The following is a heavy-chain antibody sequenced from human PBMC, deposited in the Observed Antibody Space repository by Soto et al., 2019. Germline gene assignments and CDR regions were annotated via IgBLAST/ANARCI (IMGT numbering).Heavy chain of an antibody. V-gene: IGHV4-30-2*01. CDR3: ARLVQLLQGRWFDT. J-gene: IGHJ5*02. CDR1: GGSISSGDYS. CDR2: IYYGGST. D-gene: IGHD2-15*01. Sequence: PSETLSLTCAVSGGSISSGDYSWNWIRQPPGKGLEWIGYIYYGGSTYYNPSLQSRVTMSVDRSRNQFSLKLNSVTAADTAVYYCARLVQLLQGRWFDTWGQGTLVTVPQ.